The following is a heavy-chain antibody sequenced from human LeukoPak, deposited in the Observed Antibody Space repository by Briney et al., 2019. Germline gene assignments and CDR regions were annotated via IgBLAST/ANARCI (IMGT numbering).Heavy chain of an antibody. CDR2: SRNKARRYST. J-gene: IGHJ4*02. D-gene: IGHD1-26*01. CDR3: ARDRSGAVGADTSEFDY. V-gene: IGHV3-72*01. Sequence: GGSLRLSCAASGFTFSSYVMSWVRQAPGKGLEWVGRSRNKARRYSTEYAASVKGRFTISRDDSKNLLYLQMNSLKTEDTAVYYCARDRSGAVGADTSEFDYWGQGTLVTVSS. CDR1: GFTFSSYV.